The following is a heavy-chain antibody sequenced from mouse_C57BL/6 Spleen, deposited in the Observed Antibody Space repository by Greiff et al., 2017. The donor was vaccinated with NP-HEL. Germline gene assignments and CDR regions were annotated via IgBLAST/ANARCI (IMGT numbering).Heavy chain of an antibody. CDR2: INPNNGGT. J-gene: IGHJ1*03. CDR3: AITVVADWYFDV. V-gene: IGHV1-26*01. D-gene: IGHD1-1*01. Sequence: VQLQQSGPELVKPGASVKISCKASGYTFTDYYMNWVKQSHGKSLEWIGDINPNNGGTSYNQKFKGKATLTVDKSSSTAYMELRSLTSEDSAVYYCAITVVADWYFDVWGTGTTVTVSS. CDR1: GYTFTDYY.